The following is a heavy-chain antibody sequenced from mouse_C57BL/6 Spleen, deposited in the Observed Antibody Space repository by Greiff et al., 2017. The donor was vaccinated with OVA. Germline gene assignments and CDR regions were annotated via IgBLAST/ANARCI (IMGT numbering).Heavy chain of an antibody. J-gene: IGHJ4*01. CDR2: INYDGSST. V-gene: IGHV5-16*01. CDR3: ARDRESYAMDY. CDR1: GFTFSDYY. Sequence: EVKLVESEGGLVQPGSSMKLSCTASGFTFSDYYMAWVRQVPEKGLEWVANINYDGSSTYYLDSLKSRFIISRDNAKNILYLQMSSLKSEDTATYYCARDRESYAMDYWGQGTSVTVSS.